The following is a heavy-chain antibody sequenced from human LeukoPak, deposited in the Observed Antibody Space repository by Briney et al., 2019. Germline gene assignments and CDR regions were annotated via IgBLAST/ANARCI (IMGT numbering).Heavy chain of an antibody. J-gene: IGHJ4*02. D-gene: IGHD2-2*01. CDR1: GFTLRSYG. V-gene: IGHV3-23*01. CDR2: ISGSGDST. Sequence: GGTLRLSCAASGFTLRSYGMTWVRQAPGKGLEWVSAISGSGDSTYYADSVKGRFTISRDNSRNTLYLQMNSLRAGDTAVYYCAKSFRSTSLDYWGQGTLVTASS. CDR3: AKSFRSTSLDY.